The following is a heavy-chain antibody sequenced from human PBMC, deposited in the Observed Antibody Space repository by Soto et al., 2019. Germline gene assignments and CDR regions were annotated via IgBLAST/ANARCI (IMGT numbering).Heavy chain of an antibody. D-gene: IGHD3-22*01. Sequence: ASVKVSCKASGYTFTSYYMHWVRQAPGQGLEWMGIINPSGGSTSYAQKFQGRVTMTRDTSTSTVYMELSSLRSEDTAVYYCARREVADYYDSSGYLDYWGQGTLVTVSS. CDR2: INPSGGST. CDR1: GYTFTSYY. V-gene: IGHV1-46*01. J-gene: IGHJ4*02. CDR3: ARREVADYYDSSGYLDY.